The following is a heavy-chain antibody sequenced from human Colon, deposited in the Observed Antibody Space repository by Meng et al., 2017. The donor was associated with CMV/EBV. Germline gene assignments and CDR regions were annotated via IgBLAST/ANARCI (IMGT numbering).Heavy chain of an antibody. D-gene: IGHD4-17*01. V-gene: IGHV3-30*02. CDR2: IRNDRSYE. CDR1: GCTFSAQG. CDR3: AKVADYADVEMEY. J-gene: IGHJ4*02. Sequence: VACGGRLCQPGAALRLSCTASGCTFSAQGMPWVRQAPGKCLDWVTFIRNDRSYEYYADSQQGRFTVSRDNSKNTMYLQMNSLGGDETAVYYCAKVADYADVEMEYWGQGTLVTVSS.